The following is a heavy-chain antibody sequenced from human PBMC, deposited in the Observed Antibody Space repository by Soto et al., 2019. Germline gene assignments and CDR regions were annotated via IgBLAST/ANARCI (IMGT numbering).Heavy chain of an antibody. CDR1: GFTFSNYY. CDR2: ISSRASTI. CDR3: ASGNNGAFFVY. D-gene: IGHD2-8*01. V-gene: IGHV3-11*01. J-gene: IGHJ4*02. Sequence: QVQLVESGGGLVKPGGSLRLSCAASGFTFSNYYMSWIRQAPGKGPEWVSYISSRASTIFYADSVKGRFTISRDNVKNSLYLQMNSLRAEDTAVYYCASGNNGAFFVYWGQGILVAVSS.